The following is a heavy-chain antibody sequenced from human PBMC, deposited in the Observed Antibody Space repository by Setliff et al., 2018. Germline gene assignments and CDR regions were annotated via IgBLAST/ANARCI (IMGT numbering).Heavy chain of an antibody. Sequence: GASVKVSCKASGYTFTSYAMHWVRQAPGQRLEWMGWINAGNGNTKYSQKFQGRVTITRDTSASTAYMELSSLRSDDTAVYYCAREEDGSSWFDPWGQGTLVTVSS. J-gene: IGHJ5*02. V-gene: IGHV1-3*01. CDR3: AREEDGSSWFDP. CDR2: INAGNGNT. CDR1: GYTFTSYA. D-gene: IGHD3-10*01.